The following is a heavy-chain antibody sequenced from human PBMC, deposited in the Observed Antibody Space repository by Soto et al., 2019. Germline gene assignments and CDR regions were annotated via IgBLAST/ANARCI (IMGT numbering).Heavy chain of an antibody. Sequence: EVQLVESGGVVVQPGGSLRLSCAASGFTFDDYTMHWVRQAPGKGLEWVSLLSWDGGSTYYADSVKGRFTISRDNSKNSLYLQMNSLRTEDTALYYCAKDIRDYSNYGIDYWGQGTLVTVSS. CDR3: AKDIRDYSNYGIDY. CDR2: LSWDGGST. J-gene: IGHJ4*02. CDR1: GFTFDDYT. D-gene: IGHD4-4*01. V-gene: IGHV3-43*01.